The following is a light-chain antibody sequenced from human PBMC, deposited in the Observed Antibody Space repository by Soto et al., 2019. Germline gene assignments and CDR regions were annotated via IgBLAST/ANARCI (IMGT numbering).Light chain of an antibody. CDR3: QQCYSTPYT. Sequence: IHMTQSPSSLSASVGDRVTITCRASQRITTYLNWYQQKPGKAPKLLISTAATLQGRVPSRFRGSGSGTHFALTITTLQPEEFSPYFCQQCYSTPYTFGQGTKLEIK. CDR2: TAA. V-gene: IGKV1-39*01. CDR1: QRITTY. J-gene: IGKJ2*01.